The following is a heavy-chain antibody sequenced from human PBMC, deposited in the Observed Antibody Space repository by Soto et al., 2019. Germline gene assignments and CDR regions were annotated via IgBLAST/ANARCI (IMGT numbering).Heavy chain of an antibody. D-gene: IGHD2-15*01. Sequence: EVQLVESGGGLVQPGGSLRLSCAASGFTFSSYXXHWVRQAPGKGLVWVSRINSDGSSTSYADSVKGRFTISRDNAKNTLYLQMNSLRAEDTAVYYCVRTSLVVAAATREDYWGQGTLVTVSS. CDR1: GFTFSSYX. J-gene: IGHJ4*02. CDR3: VRTSLVVAAATREDY. V-gene: IGHV3-74*01. CDR2: INSDGSST.